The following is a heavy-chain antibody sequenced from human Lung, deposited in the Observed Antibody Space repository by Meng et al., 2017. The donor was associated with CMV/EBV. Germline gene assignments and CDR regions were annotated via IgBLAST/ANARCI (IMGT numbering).Heavy chain of an antibody. CDR2: ISHAGTT. Sequence: SCRVYGGSIIGYFWSWIRQPPGKGLEWIGEISHAGTTNYNPSLKSRVSLSLDMSKHQFSLNLSSLTAADTAVYYCARVSSVSSSSLWGQGTLVTVSS. D-gene: IGHD6-6*01. V-gene: IGHV4-34*01. CDR3: ARVSSVSSSSL. CDR1: GGSIIGYF. J-gene: IGHJ4*02.